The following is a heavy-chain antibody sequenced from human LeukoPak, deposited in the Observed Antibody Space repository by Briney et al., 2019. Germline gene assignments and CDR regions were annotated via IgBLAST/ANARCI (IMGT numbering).Heavy chain of an antibody. CDR2: IKQGGSEK. V-gene: IGHV3-7*02. J-gene: IGHJ4*02. CDR3: ARGKTTVTPGYFDY. Sequence: GESLKISCKGSGYSFTNSWIGWVRQMPGKGLEWVANIKQGGSEKYYVDSVEGRFTISRDNAKNSLYLQMNSLRAEDTAVYFCARGKTTVTPGYFDYWGQGTLVTVSS. CDR1: GYSFTNSW. D-gene: IGHD4-17*01.